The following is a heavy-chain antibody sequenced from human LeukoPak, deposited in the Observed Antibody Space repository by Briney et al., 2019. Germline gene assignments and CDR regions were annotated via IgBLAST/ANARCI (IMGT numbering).Heavy chain of an antibody. CDR3: ASLLEADGRPLDY. D-gene: IGHD3-3*01. Sequence: PSETLSLTCTVSGGSISSSSYYWGWIRQPPGKGLEWIGSIYYSGSTYYNPSLKSRVTISVDTSKNQFSLKLSSVTAADTAVYYWASLLEADGRPLDYWGQGTLVTVSS. J-gene: IGHJ4*02. CDR1: GGSISSSSYY. CDR2: IYYSGST. V-gene: IGHV4-39*01.